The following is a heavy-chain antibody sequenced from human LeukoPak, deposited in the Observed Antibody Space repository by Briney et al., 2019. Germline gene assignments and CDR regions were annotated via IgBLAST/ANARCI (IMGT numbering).Heavy chain of an antibody. CDR3: AATGRSCTGGSCYSDDFDV. Sequence: GESLKVSCEGSGYNFTSYWIGWVRQMPGKGLEWMGLIYPGDSYTKYSPSFQGQVTVSADKSISTAYLQWTSLKASDTAMYYCAATGRSCTGGSCYSDDFDVWGQGTMVTVSS. CDR2: IYPGDSYT. CDR1: GYNFTSYW. V-gene: IGHV5-51*01. D-gene: IGHD2-15*01. J-gene: IGHJ3*01.